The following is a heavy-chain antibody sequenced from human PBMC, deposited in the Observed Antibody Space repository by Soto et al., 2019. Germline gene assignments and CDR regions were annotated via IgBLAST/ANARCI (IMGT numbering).Heavy chain of an antibody. V-gene: IGHV3-15*07. J-gene: IGHJ6*02. D-gene: IGHD4-4*01. CDR3: TERVTTIYYYGMDV. CDR1: GFTFSNAW. Sequence: EVQLVESGGGLVKPGGSLRLSCATSGFTFSNAWMNWVRQAPGKGLAWVGRIKSKTDGGTTDYAAPVKGRFTISRDDSNNTLYLQMNSLKTEDTAVYYCTERVTTIYYYGMDVWGQGTTVTVSS. CDR2: IKSKTDGGTT.